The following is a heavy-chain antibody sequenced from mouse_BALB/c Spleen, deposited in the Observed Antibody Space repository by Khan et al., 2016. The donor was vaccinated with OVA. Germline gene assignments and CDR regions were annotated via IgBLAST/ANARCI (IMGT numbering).Heavy chain of an antibody. CDR3: AGSNYVGYTFAY. V-gene: IGHV1-77*01. CDR2: ISPGSGDT. Sequence: QVQLQQSGAELARPGASVKLSCKASGYTFTDYYINWVKQRPGKGLEWIGEISPGSGDTYYNEKFKGKATLTADKSSSTAYMQLSSLTSEASAVYCCAGSNYVGYTFAYWGQGTLVTVSA. CDR1: GYTFTDYY. J-gene: IGHJ3*01. D-gene: IGHD1-2*01.